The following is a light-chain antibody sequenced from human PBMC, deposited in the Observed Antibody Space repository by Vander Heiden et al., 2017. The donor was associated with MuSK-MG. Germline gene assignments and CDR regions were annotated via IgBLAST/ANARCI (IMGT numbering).Light chain of an antibody. CDR2: DAS. Sequence: ELVLTQSPATLSLSPGARATLSCRARRGVSSYLAWYQQRPGQAPRLLIDDASNRAAGIPARFSGRGSGTGFTLTISSLEPEDFAVYDCQQRGNWLFGQGTRLEIK. CDR3: QQRGNWL. CDR1: RGVSSY. J-gene: IGKJ5*01. V-gene: IGKV3-11*01.